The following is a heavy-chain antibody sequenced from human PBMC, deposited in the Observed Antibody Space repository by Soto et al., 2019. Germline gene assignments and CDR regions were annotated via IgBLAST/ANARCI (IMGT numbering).Heavy chain of an antibody. CDR2: IYYSGST. CDR3: ARGGYDILTGYPTAYFDY. Sequence: PSETLSLTCTVSGGSISSGGYYWSWIRQHPGKGLEWIGYIYYSGSTYYNPSLKSRVTISVDTSKNQFSLKLSSVTAADTAVYYCARGGYDILTGYPTAYFDYWGQGTLVTVS. V-gene: IGHV4-31*03. CDR1: GGSISSGGYY. J-gene: IGHJ4*02. D-gene: IGHD3-9*01.